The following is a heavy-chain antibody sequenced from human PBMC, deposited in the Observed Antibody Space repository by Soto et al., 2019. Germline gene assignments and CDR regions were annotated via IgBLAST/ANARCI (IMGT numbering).Heavy chain of an antibody. V-gene: IGHV3-23*01. D-gene: IGHD1-20*01. CDR2: VSSSGDRT. J-gene: IGHJ5*02. CDR1: GFTFTSNA. Sequence: EVQLLESGGGLVQPGGSLRLSCAASGFTFTSNAMSWVRQGPGKGLEWVSGVSSSGDRTYYTDSVKGRFTIARDNSKNTLYLQMESLRAEDTATYYCAKGHYNWNLPGWFDPWGQGTLVTVSS. CDR3: AKGHYNWNLPGWFDP.